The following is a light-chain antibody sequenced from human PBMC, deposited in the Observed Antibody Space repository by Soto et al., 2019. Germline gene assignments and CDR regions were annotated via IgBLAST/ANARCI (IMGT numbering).Light chain of an antibody. Sequence: IVLTQYTATLSLSPGERAALSCRASQSVSSYLAWYQQKPGQAPRLLIYDASNRATGIPARFSGSGSGTDFTLTISCLQSEDFATYYCPQYYSYPIPFGQVRRLAIK. J-gene: IGKJ5*01. CDR1: QSVSSY. CDR2: DAS. V-gene: IGKV3-11*01. CDR3: PQYYSYPIP.